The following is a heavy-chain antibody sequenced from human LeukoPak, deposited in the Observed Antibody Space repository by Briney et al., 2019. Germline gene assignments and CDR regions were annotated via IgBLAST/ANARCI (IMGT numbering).Heavy chain of an antibody. CDR2: ISASGGPGT. J-gene: IGHJ4*02. V-gene: IGHV3-23*01. CDR3: AKPKDNSLYCFDY. D-gene: IGHD1-20*01. CDR1: GFTFSSSS. Sequence: PGGSLRLSCAASGFTFSSSSMNWVRQAPGKGLQFVSIISASGGPGTYNNAVRGRFTISRDNPRNTLYLQMSSLRAEDTAVYYCAKPKDNSLYCFDYWGQGTLVTVSS.